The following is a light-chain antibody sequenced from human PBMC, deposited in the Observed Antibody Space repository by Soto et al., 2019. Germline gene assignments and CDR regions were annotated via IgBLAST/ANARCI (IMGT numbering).Light chain of an antibody. J-gene: IGKJ1*01. CDR1: QSVSSL. CDR3: QQRSNWLGT. Sequence: EILLTQSPATLSLSPWERATLSCRASQSVSSLLAWYQQKFGQAPRLLIYDASNRATGIPARFSGSGSGTDFTLTISSLEPEDSAVYYCQQRSNWLGTFGQGTKVDIK. CDR2: DAS. V-gene: IGKV3-11*01.